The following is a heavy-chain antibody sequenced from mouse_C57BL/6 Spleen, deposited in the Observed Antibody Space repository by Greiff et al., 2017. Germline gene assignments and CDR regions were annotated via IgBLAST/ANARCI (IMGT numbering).Heavy chain of an antibody. CDR2: IYPRSGNT. V-gene: IGHV1-81*01. D-gene: IGHD1-1*01. CDR3: ARPLYYGSSYYAMDY. J-gene: IGHJ4*01. Sequence: QVQLQQSGAELARPGASVKLSCKASGYTFTSYGISWVKQRTGQGLEWIGEIYPRSGNTYYNEKFKGKATLTADKSSSTAYMELRSLTSEDSAVYFCARPLYYGSSYYAMDYWGQGTSVTVSS. CDR1: GYTFTSYG.